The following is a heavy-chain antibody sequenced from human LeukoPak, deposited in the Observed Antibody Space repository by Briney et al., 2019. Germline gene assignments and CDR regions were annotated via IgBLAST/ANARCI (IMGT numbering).Heavy chain of an antibody. J-gene: IGHJ4*02. CDR2: IYHSGRT. CDR3: ARDQGSDYGDYVLDY. V-gene: IGHV4-39*07. D-gene: IGHD4-17*01. Sequence: SETLSLTCTVSGGSISSSSYYWGWIRQPPGKGLEWIGEIYHSGRTNYNPSLKSRVTISVDTSKNQFSLKLSSVTAADTAVYYCARDQGSDYGDYVLDYWGQGTLVTVSS. CDR1: GGSISSSSYY.